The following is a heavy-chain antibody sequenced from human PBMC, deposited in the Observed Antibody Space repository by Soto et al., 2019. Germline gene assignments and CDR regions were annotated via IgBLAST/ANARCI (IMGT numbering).Heavy chain of an antibody. V-gene: IGHV1-69*13. J-gene: IGHJ5*02. CDR1: GGTFSTFG. CDR3: AKSAPMDAGDKYYYDP. CDR2: IIPFFGTA. D-gene: IGHD3-10*01. Sequence: ASVKVSCKASGGTFSTFGISWVRQAPGQGLEWMGGIIPFFGTARYSQKFEDRITITADESTNTVYMELRSLTSEDTAIYYCAKSAPMDAGDKYYYDPWGQGTLFTVSS.